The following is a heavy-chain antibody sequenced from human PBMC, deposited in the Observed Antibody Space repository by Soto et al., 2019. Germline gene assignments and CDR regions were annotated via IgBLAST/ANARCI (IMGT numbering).Heavy chain of an antibody. V-gene: IGHV4-34*01. J-gene: IGHJ4*02. CDR3: ARGYDFWRGYYLDY. CDR2: INHSGST. D-gene: IGHD3-3*01. CDR1: GGSFSGYY. Sequence: QVQLQQWGAGLLKPSETLSLTCAVYGGSFSGYYWSWIRQPPGKGLEWIGEINHSGSTNYNPSLKSRVTMSVDTSKNQFSLKLSSVTAADTAVYYCARGYDFWRGYYLDYWGQGTLVTVSS.